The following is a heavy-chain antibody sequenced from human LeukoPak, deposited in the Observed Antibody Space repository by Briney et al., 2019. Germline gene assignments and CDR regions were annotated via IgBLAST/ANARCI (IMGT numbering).Heavy chain of an antibody. V-gene: IGHV1-18*01. D-gene: IGHD3-22*01. CDR1: GYTFTSYG. J-gene: IGHJ4*02. CDR2: ISAYNGNT. Sequence: GASVKVSCKASGYTFTSYGISWVRQAPGQGLEWMGWISAYNGNTNYAQKLQGRVTMTTDTSTSTAYMEPRSLRSDDTAVYYCARGPYYYDSSGYLFYWGQGTLVTVSS. CDR3: ARGPYYYDSSGYLFY.